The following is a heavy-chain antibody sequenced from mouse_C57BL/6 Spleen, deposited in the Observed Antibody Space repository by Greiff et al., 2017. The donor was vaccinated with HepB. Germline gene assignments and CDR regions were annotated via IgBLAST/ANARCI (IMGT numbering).Heavy chain of an antibody. Sequence: QVQLQQPGAELVKPGASVKMSCKASGYTFTSYWITWVKQRPGQGLEWIGDIYPGSGSTNYNEKFKSKATLTVDTSSSTAYMQLSSLTSEDSAVYYCASSGSSYEDYAMDYWGQGTSVTVSS. CDR1: GYTFTSYW. V-gene: IGHV1-55*01. CDR2: IYPGSGST. D-gene: IGHD1-1*01. CDR3: ASSGSSYEDYAMDY. J-gene: IGHJ4*01.